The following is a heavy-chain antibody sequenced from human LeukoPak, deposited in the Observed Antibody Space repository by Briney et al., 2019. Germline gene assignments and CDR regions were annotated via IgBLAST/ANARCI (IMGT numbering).Heavy chain of an antibody. CDR3: ARDVLRYFDWPDAFDI. J-gene: IGHJ3*02. D-gene: IGHD3-9*01. CDR2: ISASSGNT. Sequence: GASVKLSCTASGYTFSSYGMSWVRQAPGQGLEWIGWISASSGNTNYAQTLQGRVTMTTDTSTSTAYMELRSLRSDDTAVYYCARDVLRYFDWPDAFDIYGQGPMVTVSS. CDR1: GYTFSSYG. V-gene: IGHV1-18*01.